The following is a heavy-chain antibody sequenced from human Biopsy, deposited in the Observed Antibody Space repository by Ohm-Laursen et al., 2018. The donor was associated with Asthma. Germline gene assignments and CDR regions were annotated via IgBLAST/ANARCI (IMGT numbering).Heavy chain of an antibody. CDR1: GFAFGNYA. V-gene: IGHV3-30*18. CDR2: ISYDGREK. J-gene: IGHJ6*02. Sequence: SLRLSCAASGFAFGNYAMYWVRQAPGKGPEWVALISYDGREKGYVDSVKGRFTVSRDNFRNTLYVEMSSLRPEDSATYYCAKDRFDGSVTSHYYYYGIDVWGQGTAVTVSS. CDR3: AKDRFDGSVTSHYYYYGIDV. D-gene: IGHD3-10*01.